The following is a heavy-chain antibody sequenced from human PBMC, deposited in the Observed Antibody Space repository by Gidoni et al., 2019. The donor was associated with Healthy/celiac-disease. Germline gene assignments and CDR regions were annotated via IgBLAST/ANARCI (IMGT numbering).Heavy chain of an antibody. CDR2: TNTNTGNP. J-gene: IGHJ6*02. V-gene: IGHV7-4-1*02. Sequence: QVQLVQSGSELKKPGASVKVSCKASGYTVPSYAMIWGRQAPGQGLESMGWTNTNTGNPTYAQGFTGRFVFSLDTSVSTAYLQISSLKAEDTAVYYCARDPFDKGTYPVMVRGEYYYYGMDVWGQGTTVTVSS. CDR1: GYTVPSYA. D-gene: IGHD3-10*01. CDR3: ARDPFDKGTYPVMVRGEYYYYGMDV.